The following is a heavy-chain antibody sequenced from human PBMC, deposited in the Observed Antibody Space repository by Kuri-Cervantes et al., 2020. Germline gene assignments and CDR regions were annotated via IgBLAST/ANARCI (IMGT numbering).Heavy chain of an antibody. CDR2: TRYDGDNK. CDR1: GFTFSSYS. V-gene: IGHV3-30*02. D-gene: IGHD2-2*01. J-gene: IGHJ5*02. CDR3: ARHGGWSGSTSYNWFDP. Sequence: GGSLRLSCAASGFTFSSYSMNWVRQAPGKGLEWVAFTRYDGDNKYYADSVKGRFTISRDNSKNTLYLQMNSLRAEDTAVYYCARHGGWSGSTSYNWFDPWGQGTLVTVSS.